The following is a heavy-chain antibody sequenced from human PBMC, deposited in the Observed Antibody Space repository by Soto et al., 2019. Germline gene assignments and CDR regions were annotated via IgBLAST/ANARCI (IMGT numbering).Heavy chain of an antibody. CDR2: INHNGST. J-gene: IGHJ6*02. CDR1: GGSFSGYY. V-gene: IGHV4-34*01. Sequence: QVQLKQWGAGLLKPSETLSLTCAVYGGSFSGYYWSWIRQPPGKGLEWIGEINHNGSTNYNPSFMSRMTTPVDTSKNQRSLKMSSVTAADTAVYYCARARMVNSRPQKRYGMDVWGQGTTVTVSS. CDR3: ARARMVNSRPQKRYGMDV. D-gene: IGHD5-18*01.